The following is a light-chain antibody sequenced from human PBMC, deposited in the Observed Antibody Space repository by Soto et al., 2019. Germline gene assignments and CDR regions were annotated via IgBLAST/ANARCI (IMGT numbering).Light chain of an antibody. CDR2: GNI. Sequence: QSVLTQPPSVSGAPGQRVTISCTGSSSNNRADFDVHWYRQLPGTAPKLLIYGNINRPSGVPDRFSGSTSGTSASLTITGLEAEDEADYYCQSYDTSLNVYVVFGGGTKLTVL. V-gene: IGLV1-40*01. J-gene: IGLJ2*01. CDR3: QSYDTSLNVYVV. CDR1: SSNNRADFD.